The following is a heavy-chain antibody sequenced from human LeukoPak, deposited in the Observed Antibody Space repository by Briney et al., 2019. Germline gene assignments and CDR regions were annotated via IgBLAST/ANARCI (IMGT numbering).Heavy chain of an antibody. J-gene: IGHJ4*02. CDR1: VYTFTGYY. D-gene: IGHD5-12*01. V-gene: IGHV1-2*02. Sequence: ASVKVSCHASVYTFTGYYMHWVRQAPGQGLEWMGWINPNSGGTNYAQKFQGRVTMTRDTSISTASMDLTRLRSDDTAVYYCARGPRGYSGYNLGYWGQGTLVTVSS. CDR2: INPNSGGT. CDR3: ARGPRGYSGYNLGY.